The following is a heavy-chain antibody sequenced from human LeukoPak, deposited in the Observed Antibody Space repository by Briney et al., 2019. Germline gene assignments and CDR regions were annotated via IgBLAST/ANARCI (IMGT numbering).Heavy chain of an antibody. Sequence: GGSLRLSCAASGFTFSSYGMHWVRQAPGKGLEWVAVIWYDGSNKYYADSVKGRFTISRDNSKNTLYLQMNSLRAEDTAVYYCAKDRRSWYSYMDVWGKGTTVTVFS. V-gene: IGHV3-33*06. CDR1: GFTFSSYG. CDR3: AKDRRSWYSYMDV. J-gene: IGHJ6*03. CDR2: IWYDGSNK. D-gene: IGHD6-13*01.